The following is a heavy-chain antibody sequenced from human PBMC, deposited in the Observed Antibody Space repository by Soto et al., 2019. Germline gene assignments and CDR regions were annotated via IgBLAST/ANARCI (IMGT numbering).Heavy chain of an antibody. D-gene: IGHD2-2*01. Sequence: QLQLQESGPGLVKPSETLSLTCSVSGGSINYNSYHWGWIRQPPGQGLVWIGSIFYTGTTIYNPSLESRVTMSVDTSKNSFSLHLTSVTAADTAVYFCARLVVVAPVANVWGEGTLVTVSS. CDR1: GGSINYNSYH. J-gene: IGHJ4*02. V-gene: IGHV4-39*02. CDR2: IFYTGTT. CDR3: ARLVVVAPVANV.